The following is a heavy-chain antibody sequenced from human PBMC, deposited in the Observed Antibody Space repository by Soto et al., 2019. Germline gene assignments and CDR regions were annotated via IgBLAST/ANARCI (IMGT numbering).Heavy chain of an antibody. CDR3: ARGAYVNNYY. CDR1: GYSFANYG. CDR2: INAGNSNT. J-gene: IGHJ4*02. V-gene: IGHV1-3*01. D-gene: IGHD3-10*01. Sequence: ASVKVSCKASGYSFANYGIHWVRQAPGQRLEWMGWINAGNSNTKYSQNFQGRVTITKDTSASTAYMELSSLRSEDTAIYYRARGAYVNNYYGGQGTLVTSSS.